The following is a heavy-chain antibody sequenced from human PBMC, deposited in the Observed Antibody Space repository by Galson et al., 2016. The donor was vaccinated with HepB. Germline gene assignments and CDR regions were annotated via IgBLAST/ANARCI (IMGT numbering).Heavy chain of an antibody. J-gene: IGHJ2*01. CDR3: AREGGVVDARSHWYFDL. CDR1: GGSISSGGFY. CDR2: IYYSGST. D-gene: IGHD2-8*02. Sequence: TLSLTCTVSGGSISSGGFYWSWIRQLPGKGLEWIGYIYYSGSTYYNPSLKSRVIISLGTSKRQFSLKLSSVTAADTAVYYCAREGGVVDARSHWYFDLWGRGTLVTVSS. V-gene: IGHV4-31*03.